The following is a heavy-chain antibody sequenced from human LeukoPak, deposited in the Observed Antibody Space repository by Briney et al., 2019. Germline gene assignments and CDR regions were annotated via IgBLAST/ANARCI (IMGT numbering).Heavy chain of an antibody. V-gene: IGHV4-4*07. Sequence: SETLSLTCSVSGGSISIYYWSWIRQPAGKGLEWIGHIYTSGSPNYNPSLKSRVTMSVDTSKNQFSLKLSSVTAADTAVYYCARGPTTVTRAFDYWGQGTLVTVSS. CDR2: IYTSGSP. CDR1: GGSISIYY. D-gene: IGHD4-17*01. J-gene: IGHJ4*02. CDR3: ARGPTTVTRAFDY.